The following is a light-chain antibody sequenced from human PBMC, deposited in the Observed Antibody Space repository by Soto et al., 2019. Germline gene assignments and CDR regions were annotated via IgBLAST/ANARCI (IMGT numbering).Light chain of an antibody. V-gene: IGKV3-15*01. J-gene: IGKJ4*01. CDR3: QQYNNWPPLT. CDR2: DAS. CDR1: QFIGSN. Sequence: MTQSPATLSVSPGERATLSCRASQFIGSNLAWYQQKPGEAPRLLMYDASSRATGIPARFSGSGSGTDVALTISSLQSEDFAIYYCQQYNNWPPLTFGGGTKVEIK.